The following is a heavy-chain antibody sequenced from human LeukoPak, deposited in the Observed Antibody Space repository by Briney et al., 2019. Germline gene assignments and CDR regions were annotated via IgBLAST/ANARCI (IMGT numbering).Heavy chain of an antibody. CDR3: ARGSHYYDSSGYYPYWYFDL. V-gene: IGHV1-46*01. D-gene: IGHD3-22*01. Sequence: ASVKVSCKASGYTFTSYYMHWVRQAPGQGLERMGIINPSGGSTSYAQKFQGRVTMTRDTSTSTVYMELSSLRSEDTAVYYCARGSHYYDSSGYYPYWYFDLWGRGTLVTVSS. J-gene: IGHJ2*01. CDR1: GYTFTSYY. CDR2: INPSGGST.